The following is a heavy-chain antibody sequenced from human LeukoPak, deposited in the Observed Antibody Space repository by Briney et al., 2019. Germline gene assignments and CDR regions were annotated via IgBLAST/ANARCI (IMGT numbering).Heavy chain of an antibody. D-gene: IGHD5-24*01. CDR2: IYYSGST. V-gene: IGHV4-59*01. J-gene: IGHJ4*02. CDR3: ARDLLGDGCSDY. CDR1: GGSISSYY. Sequence: SETLSLTCTVSGGSISSYYWSWIRQPPGKGLEWIGYIYYSGSTNYNPSLKSRVTISVDTSKNQFSLKLSSVTAADTAVYYCARDLLGDGCSDYWGQGTLVTVSS.